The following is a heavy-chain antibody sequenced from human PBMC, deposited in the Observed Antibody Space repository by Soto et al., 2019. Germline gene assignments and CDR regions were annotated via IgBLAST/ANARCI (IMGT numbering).Heavy chain of an antibody. D-gene: IGHD6-19*01. CDR3: ATMGSQWLVLGVHDAFDI. Sequence: QVQVVQSGAEVKKPGASVKVSCKVSGYTLTELSMHWVRQAPGKGLDWMGGFDPEDGETIYAQKFQGRVTMTEDTSTDTAYMELSSLRSEDTAVYYCATMGSQWLVLGVHDAFDIWGQGTMVTVSS. CDR1: GYTLTELS. CDR2: FDPEDGET. J-gene: IGHJ3*02. V-gene: IGHV1-24*01.